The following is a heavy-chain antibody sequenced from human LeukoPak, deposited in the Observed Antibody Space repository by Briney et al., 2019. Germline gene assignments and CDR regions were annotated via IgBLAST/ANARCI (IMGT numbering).Heavy chain of an antibody. V-gene: IGHV3-23*01. D-gene: IGHD3-10*01. Sequence: PGGSLRLSCAASGFTFSSYAMSWVRQAPGKGLEWVSAISGSGGSTYYADSVKGRFTISRDNSKNTMYLQMNSLRAEDTAVYYCAKSPLSGLWFGDYWGQGTLVTVSS. CDR2: ISGSGGST. CDR1: GFTFSSYA. J-gene: IGHJ4*02. CDR3: AKSPLSGLWFGDY.